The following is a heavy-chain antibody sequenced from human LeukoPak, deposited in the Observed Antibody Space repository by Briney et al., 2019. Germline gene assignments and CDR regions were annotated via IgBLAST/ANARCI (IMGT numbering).Heavy chain of an antibody. V-gene: IGHV4-30-4*07. D-gene: IGHD2-8*01. J-gene: IGHJ3*02. CDR1: GGSISSGGYS. CDR2: IYYSGST. Sequence: TLSLTCAVSGGSISSGGYSWSWIRQPPGKGLEWIGYIYYSGSTYYNPSLKSRVTISVDTSKNQFSLKLSSVTAADTAVYYCARDKSTNGDAFDIWGQGTMVTVSS. CDR3: ARDKSTNGDAFDI.